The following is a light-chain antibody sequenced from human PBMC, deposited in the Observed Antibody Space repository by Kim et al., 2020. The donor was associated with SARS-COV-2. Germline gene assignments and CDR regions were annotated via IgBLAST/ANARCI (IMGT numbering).Light chain of an antibody. V-gene: IGLV2-14*03. Sequence: GQSITISGTRTNSEVGGYIHCSWHQPQPGKALKIMVYYVSNAPAGGSNCFSGSKSGNTAALTISGLQAEDEDDYYCSSNTSSSTWVFGGGTQLTVL. CDR3: SSNTSSSTWV. CDR1: NSEVGGYIH. CDR2: YVS. J-gene: IGLJ3*02.